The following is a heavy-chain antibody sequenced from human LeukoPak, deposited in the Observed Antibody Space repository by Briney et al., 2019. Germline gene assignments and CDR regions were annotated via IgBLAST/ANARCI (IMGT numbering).Heavy chain of an antibody. Sequence: GASVKVSCKASGYTFTGYYMHLVRQAAGQGLEWMGWINPNSGGTNYAQKFQGRVTMTRDTSISTAYMELSRLRSDDTAVYYCARGLGLYDSSGSHDYWGQGTLVTVSS. V-gene: IGHV1-2*02. CDR2: INPNSGGT. J-gene: IGHJ4*02. D-gene: IGHD3-22*01. CDR3: ARGLGLYDSSGSHDY. CDR1: GYTFTGYY.